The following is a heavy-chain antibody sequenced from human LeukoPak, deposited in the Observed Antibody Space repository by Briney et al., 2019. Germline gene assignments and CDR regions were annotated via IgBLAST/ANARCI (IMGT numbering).Heavy chain of an antibody. CDR1: GFTFSSYS. CDR2: IYSGGST. J-gene: IGHJ4*02. Sequence: GGSLRLSCAASGFTFSSYSMNWVRQAPGKGLEWVSLIYSGGSTYYADSVKGRFTISRDNSKNTLYLQMNSLRAEDTAVYYCARGPRYYYDSSGYRPSYFDYWGQGTLVTVSS. D-gene: IGHD3-22*01. V-gene: IGHV3-66*01. CDR3: ARGPRYYYDSSGYRPSYFDY.